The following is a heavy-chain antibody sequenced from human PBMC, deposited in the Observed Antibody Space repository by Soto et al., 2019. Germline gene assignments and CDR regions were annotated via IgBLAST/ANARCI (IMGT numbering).Heavy chain of an antibody. D-gene: IGHD4-4*01. J-gene: IGHJ4*02. CDR3: AREDSNYRTYFDY. CDR1: GGSISSGGYY. V-gene: IGHV4-31*03. CDR2: IYYSGST. Sequence: PSETLSLTCTVSGGSISSGGYYWSWIRQHPGKGLEWIGYIYYSGSTYYNPSLKSRVTISVDTSKNQFSLKLSSVTAADTAVYYCAREDSNYRTYFDYWGQGTLVTVSS.